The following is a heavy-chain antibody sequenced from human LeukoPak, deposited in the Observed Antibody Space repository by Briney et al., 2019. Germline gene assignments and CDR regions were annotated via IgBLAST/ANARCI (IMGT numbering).Heavy chain of an antibody. CDR3: ARRVGYYYDSSGYDY. J-gene: IGHJ4*02. CDR2: INHSGST. D-gene: IGHD3-22*01. V-gene: IGHV4-34*01. CDR1: GGSFSGYY. Sequence: PSETLSLTCAVYGGSFSGYYWSWIRQPPGKGLEWIGEINHSGSTNYNPSLKSRVTISVDTSKNQFSLKLSSVTAADTAVYYCARRVGYYYDSSGYDYWGQGTLVTVSS.